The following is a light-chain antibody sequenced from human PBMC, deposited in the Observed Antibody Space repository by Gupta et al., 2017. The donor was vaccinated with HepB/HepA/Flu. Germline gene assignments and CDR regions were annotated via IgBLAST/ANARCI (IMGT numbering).Light chain of an antibody. CDR1: QSVRSSY. Sequence: EIVLTHSPATLSLSPGERATLSCGASQSVRSSYLAWYQQKPGLAPRLLIYDASSRATGIPDRFSGSGSGTDFTLTISRLEPEDFAVYYCQQYGSSLLTFGGGTKLEIK. CDR3: QQYGSSLLT. CDR2: DAS. J-gene: IGKJ4*01. V-gene: IGKV3D-20*01.